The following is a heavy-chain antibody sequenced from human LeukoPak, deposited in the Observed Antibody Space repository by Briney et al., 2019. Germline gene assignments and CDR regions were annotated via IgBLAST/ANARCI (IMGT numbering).Heavy chain of an antibody. J-gene: IGHJ4*02. Sequence: SETLSLTCAVYGGSFSGYYWSWIRQPPGKGLEWIGEINHSGSTNYNPSLKSRVTISVDTSKNRFSLKLSSVTAADTAVYYCARLGDGYTAAGYWGQGTLVTVSS. CDR2: INHSGST. V-gene: IGHV4-34*01. CDR3: ARLGDGYTAAGY. CDR1: GGSFSGYY. D-gene: IGHD5-24*01.